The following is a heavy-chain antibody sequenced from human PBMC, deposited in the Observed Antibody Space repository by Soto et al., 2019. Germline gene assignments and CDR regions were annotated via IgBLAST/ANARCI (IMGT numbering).Heavy chain of an antibody. Sequence: QVQLVQSGAEVKKSGASVKVSCKASGYSFSDYFIQWVRQAPGQGLEWVAWINPKTAATNYAKKFEGRVSLTWYTSFRTAYMELTRLRPDDTAVYYCARIKWGLDHYNRMDVWGQGTTVIVSS. D-gene: IGHD5-12*01. CDR1: GYSFSDYF. CDR3: ARIKWGLDHYNRMDV. J-gene: IGHJ6*02. CDR2: INPKTAAT. V-gene: IGHV1-2*02.